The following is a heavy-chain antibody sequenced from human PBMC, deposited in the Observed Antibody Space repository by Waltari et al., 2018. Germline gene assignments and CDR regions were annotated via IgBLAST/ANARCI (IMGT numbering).Heavy chain of an antibody. CDR1: GGSISSYY. J-gene: IGHJ3*02. Sequence: QVQLQESGPGLVKPSETLSLTCTVSGGSISSYYWSWIRQPPGKGLEWIGYIYYSGGANYNPSLKSRVTISVDTSKNQFSLKLSSVTAADTAVYYCARVYSSSWSYAKYDAFDIWGQGTMVTVSS. V-gene: IGHV4-59*01. CDR3: ARVYSSSWSYAKYDAFDI. CDR2: IYYSGGA. D-gene: IGHD6-13*01.